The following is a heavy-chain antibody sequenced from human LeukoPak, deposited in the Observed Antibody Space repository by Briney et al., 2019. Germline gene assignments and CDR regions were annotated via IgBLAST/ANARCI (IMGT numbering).Heavy chain of an antibody. V-gene: IGHV4-34*01. J-gene: IGHJ4*02. CDR3: ARGGRDSWGIVVVPAAMLNY. CDR2: INHSGST. Sequence: SETLSLTCAVYGGSFSGYYWSWIRQPPGKGLEWIGEINHSGSTNYSPSLKSRVTISVDTSKNQFSLKLSSVTAADTAVYYCARGGRDSWGIVVVPAAMLNYWGQGTLVTVSS. D-gene: IGHD2-2*01. CDR1: GGSFSGYY.